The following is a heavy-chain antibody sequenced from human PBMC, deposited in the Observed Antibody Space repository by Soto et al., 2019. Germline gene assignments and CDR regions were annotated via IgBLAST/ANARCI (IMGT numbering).Heavy chain of an antibody. CDR3: ARDASGTTSFLAS. D-gene: IGHD1-1*01. J-gene: IGHJ5*01. Sequence: GGSLRLSCAASGFTFCSYAMHWVRQAPGKGLEWVAVISYDGSNKYYADSVKGRFTISRDNSKNTLFLQMNSLRVEDTAVYFCARDASGTTSFLASWGQGTLVTVSS. CDR1: GFTFCSYA. CDR2: ISYDGSNK. V-gene: IGHV3-30-3*01.